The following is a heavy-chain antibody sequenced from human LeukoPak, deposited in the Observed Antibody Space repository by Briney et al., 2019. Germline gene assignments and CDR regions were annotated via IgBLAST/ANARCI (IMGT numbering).Heavy chain of an antibody. Sequence: ETLSLTCTVPGGSISNYYWSWIRQPPGKGLEWIGCSYHRGSTSYNPSLKSRVAISVDTSKNQFSLKLTSVTAADTAVYYCARDGGGGWYRDYFDYWGQGTLVTVSS. CDR3: ARDGGGGWYRDYFDY. CDR2: SYHRGST. J-gene: IGHJ4*02. V-gene: IGHV4-59*01. D-gene: IGHD6-19*01. CDR1: GGSISNYY.